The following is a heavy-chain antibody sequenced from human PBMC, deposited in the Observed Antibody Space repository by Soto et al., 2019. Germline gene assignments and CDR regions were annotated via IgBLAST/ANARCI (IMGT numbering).Heavy chain of an antibody. V-gene: IGHV3-9*01. CDR1: GFTFDDYA. CDR2: ISWNSGSI. Sequence: GGSLRLSCAASGFTFDDYAMHWVRQAPGKGLEWASGISWNSGSIGYADSVKGRFTISRDNAKNSLYLQMNSLRAEDTALYYCAKDSDDILTGYYDWGQGTLVTVSS. CDR3: AKDSDDILTGYYD. D-gene: IGHD3-9*01. J-gene: IGHJ4*02.